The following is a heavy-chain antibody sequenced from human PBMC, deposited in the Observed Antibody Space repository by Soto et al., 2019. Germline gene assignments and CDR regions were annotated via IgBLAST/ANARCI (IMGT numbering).Heavy chain of an antibody. J-gene: IGHJ3*02. V-gene: IGHV1-8*02. Sequence: ASVKVSCKASAYTFPSYSISLVRQAPLQGFGWMGWMNPNSGNTGYAQKFQGRVTMTRNTSISTAYMELSSLRSEDTAVYYCARRPSRCGGRCQGAFDISGKGTMVTVS. CDR3: ARRPSRCGGRCQGAFDI. CDR2: MNPNSGNT. D-gene: IGHD2-15*01. CDR1: AYTFPSYS.